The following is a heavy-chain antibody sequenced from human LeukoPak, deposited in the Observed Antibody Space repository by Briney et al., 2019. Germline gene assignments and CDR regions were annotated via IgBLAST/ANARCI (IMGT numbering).Heavy chain of an antibody. Sequence: PSVNVSCKASGYIFTNFAIHWMRQAPGQSLELMGWINPGNGNTKYSQKFRDRVTITRDTSASTAYMELSSLRSEDRAVYYCAKDRDCSTNTSYDLDYWGQGTLVTVSS. CDR3: AKDRDCSTNTSYDLDY. D-gene: IGHD2-2*01. V-gene: IGHV1-3*01. J-gene: IGHJ4*02. CDR2: INPGNGNT. CDR1: GYIFTNFA.